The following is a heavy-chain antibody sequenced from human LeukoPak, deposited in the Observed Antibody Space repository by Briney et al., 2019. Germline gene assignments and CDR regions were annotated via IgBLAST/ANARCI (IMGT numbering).Heavy chain of an antibody. D-gene: IGHD5-24*01. CDR3: ARGDGYNYPWYFDL. J-gene: IGHJ2*01. CDR1: GGSFSGYY. CDR2: INHSGST. Sequence: SETLSLTCAVYGGSFSGYYWSWIRQPPGKGLEWIGEINHSGSTNYNPSLKSRVTISVDTSKNQFSLKLSSVTAADTAVYYCARGDGYNYPWYFDLWGRGTLVTVSS. V-gene: IGHV4-34*01.